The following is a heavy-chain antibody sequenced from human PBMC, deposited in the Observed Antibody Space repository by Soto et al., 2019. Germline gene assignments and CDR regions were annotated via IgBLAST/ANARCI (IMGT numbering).Heavy chain of an antibody. CDR1: GYSFTSYW. V-gene: IGHV5-10-1*01. D-gene: IGHD2-15*01. CDR2: IDPSDSYT. CDR3: ATSDCSGGSCPFYDYGMDV. Sequence: PGESLKISCKGSGYSFTSYWISWVRQMPGKGLEWMGRIDPSDSYTNFSPSFQGHVTISADKSISTAYLQWSSLKGSDTAMYYCATSDCSGGSCPFYDYGMDVWGQGTTVTVSS. J-gene: IGHJ6*02.